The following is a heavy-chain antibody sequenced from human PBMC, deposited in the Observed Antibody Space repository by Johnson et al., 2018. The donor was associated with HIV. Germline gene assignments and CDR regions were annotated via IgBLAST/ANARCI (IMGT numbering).Heavy chain of an antibody. CDR2: IYSGGST. J-gene: IGHJ3*02. Sequence: VQLVESGGGLVQPGGSLRLSCAASGFTVSSNYMSWVRQAPGMGLEWVSVIYSGGSTYYADSVKGRFTISRDNSKNTLYLQMNSLRAEDTAVYYCARDYAGDSSGYYFGAFDIWGQGTMVTVSS. CDR3: ARDYAGDSSGYYFGAFDI. V-gene: IGHV3-66*01. D-gene: IGHD3-22*01. CDR1: GFTVSSNY.